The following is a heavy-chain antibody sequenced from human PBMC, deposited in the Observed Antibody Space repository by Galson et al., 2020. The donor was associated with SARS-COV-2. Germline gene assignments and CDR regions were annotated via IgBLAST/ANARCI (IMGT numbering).Heavy chain of an antibody. CDR3: ARQGVWMIVVVRDYYYYYGMDV. Sequence: GGSLRLSCAASGFTFSSYSMNWVRQAPGKGLEWVSYISSSSSTIYYADSVKGRFTISRDNAKNSLYLQMNSLRDEDTAVYYCARQGVWMIVVVRDYYYYYGMDVWGQGTTVTVSS. D-gene: IGHD3-22*01. CDR1: GFTFSSYS. CDR2: ISSSSSTI. J-gene: IGHJ6*02. V-gene: IGHV3-48*02.